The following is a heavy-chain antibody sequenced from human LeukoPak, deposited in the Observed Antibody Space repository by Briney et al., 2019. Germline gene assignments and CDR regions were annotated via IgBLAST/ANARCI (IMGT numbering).Heavy chain of an antibody. CDR1: GYTFTTYY. Sequence: ASVKVSCKASGYTFTTYYMHWVRQAPGQGLEWMGIINPSGGSTSYAQKFQGRVTITADESTSTAYMELSSLRSEDTAVYYCARAEYDGSGSYSTPLDYWGQGTLVTVSS. CDR2: INPSGGST. V-gene: IGHV1-46*01. J-gene: IGHJ4*02. CDR3: ARAEYDGSGSYSTPLDY. D-gene: IGHD3-10*01.